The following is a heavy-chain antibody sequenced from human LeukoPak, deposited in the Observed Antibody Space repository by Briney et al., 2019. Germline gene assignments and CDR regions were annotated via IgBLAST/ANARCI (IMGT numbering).Heavy chain of an antibody. CDR3: AKALGYFFDI. Sequence: GGSLRLSCAASRFTFSSYAMNWVRQAPGKGLEWVSAISGSGGSTYYADSVKGRFTISRDNSKNTLYLQMNSLRAEDTAVYYCAKALGYFFDIWGQGTMVTVSS. V-gene: IGHV3-23*01. CDR1: RFTFSSYA. J-gene: IGHJ3*02. D-gene: IGHD1-1*01. CDR2: ISGSGGST.